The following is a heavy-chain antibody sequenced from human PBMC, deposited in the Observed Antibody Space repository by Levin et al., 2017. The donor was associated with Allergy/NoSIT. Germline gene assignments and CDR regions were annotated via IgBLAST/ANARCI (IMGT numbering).Heavy chain of an antibody. CDR3: ARVKLHYGSFDI. CDR2: INHSGST. V-gene: IGHV4-34*01. CDR1: GGSFSGYY. Sequence: SQTLSLTCAVYGGSFSGYYWSWIRQPPGKGLEWIGEINHSGSTNYNPSLKSRVTISVDTSKNQFSLKLSSVTAADTAVYYCARVKLHYGSFDIWGQGTMVTVSS. J-gene: IGHJ3*02. D-gene: IGHD3-3*02.